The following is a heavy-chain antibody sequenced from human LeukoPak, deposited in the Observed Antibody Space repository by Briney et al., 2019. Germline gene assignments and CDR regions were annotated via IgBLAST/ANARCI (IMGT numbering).Heavy chain of an antibody. CDR2: IYSGGST. V-gene: IGHV3-66*01. CDR3: ARAYDYSNYGGY. D-gene: IGHD4-4*01. J-gene: IGHJ4*02. Sequence: GGSLRLSCAASGFTVSSNYMSWVRQAPGKGLEWVSVIYSGGSTYYADSVKGRFTISRDNSKNTLYLQMNSLRAEDTAVYYCARAYDYSNYGGYWGQGSVVTVSS. CDR1: GFTVSSNY.